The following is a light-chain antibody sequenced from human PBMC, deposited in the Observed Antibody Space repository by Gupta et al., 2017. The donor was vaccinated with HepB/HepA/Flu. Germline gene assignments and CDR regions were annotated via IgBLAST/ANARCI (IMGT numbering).Light chain of an antibody. V-gene: IGKV1-39*01. Sequence: DIQMTQSPSSLSASVGDRVTITCRASQSISSYLNWYQQKPGQAPKLLIYAASSWQSGVPSRFSGSGYGTDFTLTISRRQPEDFATYYCQHRNSTPFSVGQGTKLDIK. CDR2: AAS. CDR3: QHRNSTPFS. J-gene: IGKJ2*01. CDR1: QSISSY.